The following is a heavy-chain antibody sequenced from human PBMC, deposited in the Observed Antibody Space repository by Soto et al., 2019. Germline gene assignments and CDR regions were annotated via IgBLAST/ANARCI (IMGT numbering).Heavy chain of an antibody. CDR2: ISSSSSYI. V-gene: IGHV3-21*01. CDR3: ASGIAAAGSEA. J-gene: IGHJ4*02. CDR1: GFTFSSYS. Sequence: EVQLVESGGGLVKPGGSLRLSCAASGFTFSSYSMNWVRQAPGKGLEWVSSISSSSSYIYYADSVKGRFTISRDNAKNPLYLQMNSLRAEDTAVYYCASGIAAAGSEARGQGTLVTVSS. D-gene: IGHD6-13*01.